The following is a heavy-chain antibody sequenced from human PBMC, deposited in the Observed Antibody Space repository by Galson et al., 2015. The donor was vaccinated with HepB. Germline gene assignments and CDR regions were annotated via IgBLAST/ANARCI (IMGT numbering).Heavy chain of an antibody. J-gene: IGHJ5*02. Sequence: SLRLSCAASGFTFSSYGMHWVRQAPGKGLEWVAVISYDGSNKYYADSVKGRFTISRDNSKNTLYLQMNSLRAEDTAVYYCAKEALTTAYYDFWSGYSAFDPWGQGTLVTVSS. CDR1: GFTFSSYG. CDR3: AKEALTTAYYDFWSGYSAFDP. D-gene: IGHD3-3*01. V-gene: IGHV3-30*18. CDR2: ISYDGSNK.